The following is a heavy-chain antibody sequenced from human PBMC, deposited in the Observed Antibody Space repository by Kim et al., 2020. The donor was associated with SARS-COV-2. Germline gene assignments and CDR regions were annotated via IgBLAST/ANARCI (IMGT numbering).Heavy chain of an antibody. CDR3: AKLLGYCSGGSCYSIYYYGMDV. J-gene: IGHJ6*02. D-gene: IGHD2-15*01. CDR2: ISGSGGST. V-gene: IGHV3-23*01. CDR1: GFTFSSYA. Sequence: GGSLRLSCAASGFTFSSYAMSWVRQAPGKGLEWVSAISGSGGSTYYADSVKGRFTISRDNSKNTLYLQMNSLRAEDTAVYYCAKLLGYCSGGSCYSIYYYGMDVWGQGTTVTVSS.